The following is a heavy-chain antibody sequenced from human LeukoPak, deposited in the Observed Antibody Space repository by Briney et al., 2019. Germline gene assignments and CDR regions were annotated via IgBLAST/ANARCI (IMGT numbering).Heavy chain of an antibody. Sequence: GGSLRLSCAASGFTFSSYSMNWVRQAPGKGLEWVSSISSSSSTIYYADSVKGRFTISRDKAKNSLYLQMNSLRAEDTAVYYCARVPPGTMIVPFFDYWGQESLVTVYS. CDR1: GFTFSSYS. D-gene: IGHD3-22*01. V-gene: IGHV3-48*01. J-gene: IGHJ4*02. CDR2: ISSSSSTI. CDR3: ARVPPGTMIVPFFDY.